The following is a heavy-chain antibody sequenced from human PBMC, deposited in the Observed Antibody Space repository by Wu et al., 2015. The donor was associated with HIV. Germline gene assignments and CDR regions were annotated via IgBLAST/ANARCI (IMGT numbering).Heavy chain of an antibody. CDR3: TRDQGDSSGPASFCMDV. D-gene: IGHD6-19*01. V-gene: IGHV1-46*03. Sequence: QVQLVQSGAEVKKPGASVKVSCKSSGYSFTAYQIHWVRQAPGQGLEWMGIINPRGGTATYAQKFQGRVSMTRDTSTSTVYMELSSLRSEDTAIYYCTRDQGDSSGPASFCMDVWGKGPRSPSPQ. CDR1: GYSFTAYQ. J-gene: IGHJ6*01. CDR2: INPRGGTA.